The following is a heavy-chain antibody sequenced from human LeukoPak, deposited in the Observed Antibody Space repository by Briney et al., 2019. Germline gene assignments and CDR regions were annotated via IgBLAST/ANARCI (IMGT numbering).Heavy chain of an antibody. CDR2: ISGSGGST. CDR3: AKDGTGCGGDCYSDY. Sequence: QTGGSLRLSCAASGFTFSNYGMSWVRQAPGKGLEWVSAISGSGGSTYYADSVKGRFTISRDNSKNTPYLQMNSLRAEDTAVYYCAKDGTGCGGDCYSDYWGQGTLLTVSS. V-gene: IGHV3-23*01. D-gene: IGHD2-21*02. CDR1: GFTFSNYG. J-gene: IGHJ4*02.